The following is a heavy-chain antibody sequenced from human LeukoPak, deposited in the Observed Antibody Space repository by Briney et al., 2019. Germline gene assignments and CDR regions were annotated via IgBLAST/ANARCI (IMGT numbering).Heavy chain of an antibody. CDR1: GYSFTSYW. D-gene: IGHD2-15*01. J-gene: IGHJ6*02. Sequence: GESLKISCKGSGYSFTSYWIGWVRQMPGKGLEWMGIIYPGDSDTRYSPSFQGQVTISADKSISTAYLQWSSLKASDTAMYYCARHGPGYCSGGSCYEYYYYGMDVWGQGTTVTVSS. CDR3: ARHGPGYCSGGSCYEYYYYGMDV. V-gene: IGHV5-51*01. CDR2: IYPGDSDT.